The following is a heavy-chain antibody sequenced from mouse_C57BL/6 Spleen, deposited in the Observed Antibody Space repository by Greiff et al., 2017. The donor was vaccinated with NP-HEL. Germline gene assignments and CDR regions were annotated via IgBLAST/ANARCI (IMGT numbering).Heavy chain of an antibody. D-gene: IGHD1-1*01. CDR1: GFTFSSYA. CDR3: TRVRYYYGSSYFDY. Sequence: EVKLVESGEGLVKPGGSLKLSCAASGFTFSSYAMSWVRQTPEKRLEWVAYISSGGDYINYADTVKGRFTISRDNARNTLYLQMSSLKSEDTAMYYCTRVRYYYGSSYFDYWGQGTTLTVSS. V-gene: IGHV5-9-1*02. J-gene: IGHJ2*01. CDR2: ISSGGDYI.